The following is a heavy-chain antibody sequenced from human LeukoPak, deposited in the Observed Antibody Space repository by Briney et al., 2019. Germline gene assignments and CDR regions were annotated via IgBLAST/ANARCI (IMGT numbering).Heavy chain of an antibody. Sequence: GGSLRLSCVPSVFSFSSYGMHWVRQAPGKGREWVAVILYDGSNKYYADSVKGRFTISRDTSQNTLYLQMNSLRAEDTAVYYCARGVEQTYYDFWSGYLDVWGQGTTVTVSS. J-gene: IGHJ6*02. V-gene: IGHV3-33*01. D-gene: IGHD3-3*01. CDR3: ARGVEQTYYDFWSGYLDV. CDR1: VFSFSSYG. CDR2: ILYDGSNK.